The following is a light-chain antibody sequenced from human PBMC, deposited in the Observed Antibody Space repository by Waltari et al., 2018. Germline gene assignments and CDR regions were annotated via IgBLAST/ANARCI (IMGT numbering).Light chain of an antibody. J-gene: IGKJ4*01. CDR1: QSVSSY. CDR3: QQRSNWLT. CDR2: DAS. Sequence: LSLSPGERAPLSCRASQSVSSYLAWYQQKPGQAPRLLIYDASNRATGIPARFSGSGSGTDFTLTISSLEPEDFAVYYCQQRSNWLTFGGGTKVEIK. V-gene: IGKV3-11*01.